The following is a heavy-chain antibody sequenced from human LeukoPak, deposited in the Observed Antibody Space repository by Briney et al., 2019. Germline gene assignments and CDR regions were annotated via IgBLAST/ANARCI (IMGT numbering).Heavy chain of an antibody. CDR3: AKRYSNNWYYFDY. CDR1: GFTFSTYG. V-gene: IGHV3-33*06. Sequence: GGSLRLSCAASGFTFSTYGMHWVRQAPGKGLEWVAVIWNDGSNKYYADSVKGRFTISRDNSKNTLYMQMNSLRAEDTAVYYCAKRYSNNWYYFDYWGQGTLVTVSS. J-gene: IGHJ4*02. D-gene: IGHD6-13*01. CDR2: IWNDGSNK.